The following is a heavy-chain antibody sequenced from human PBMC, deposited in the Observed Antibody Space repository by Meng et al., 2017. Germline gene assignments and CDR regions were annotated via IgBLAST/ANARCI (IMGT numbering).Heavy chain of an antibody. Sequence: GESPKTSRAAAGFTVSSNYMSWVRQAPGKGLEWVSVIYSGGSTYYADSVKGRFTISRDNSKNTLYLQMNSLRAEDTAVYYCARVAYYCGGDCYPYYFDYWGQGTLVTVSS. CDR1: GFTVSSNY. J-gene: IGHJ4*02. V-gene: IGHV3-53*01. D-gene: IGHD2-21*02. CDR3: ARVAYYCGGDCYPYYFDY. CDR2: IYSGGST.